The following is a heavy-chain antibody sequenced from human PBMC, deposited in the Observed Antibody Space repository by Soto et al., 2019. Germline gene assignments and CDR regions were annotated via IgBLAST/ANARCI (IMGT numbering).Heavy chain of an antibody. CDR2: IYFTGST. J-gene: IGHJ4*02. CDR1: GTSISSYY. V-gene: IGHV4-59*01. D-gene: IGHD2-2*01. CDR3: ARGSCSSASCYTGDY. Sequence: SETLSLTCTVSGTSISSYYWSWIRQPPGKGLEWIGNIYFTGSTNYNPSLKSRVTITVDTSKNQFSLILVSVTAADTAVYYCARGSCSSASCYTGDYWGQGALVTVSS.